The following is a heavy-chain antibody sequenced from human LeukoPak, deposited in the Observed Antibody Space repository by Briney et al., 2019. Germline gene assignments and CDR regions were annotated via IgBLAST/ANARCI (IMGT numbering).Heavy chain of an antibody. D-gene: IGHD6-19*01. CDR3: ARSIAVAWYFDL. V-gene: IGHV1-69*13. J-gene: IGHJ2*01. CDR1: GGTFSSYA. Sequence: GASVKVSCKASGGTFSSYAISWVRQAPGQGLEWMGGIIPIFGTANYAQKFQGRVTITADESTSAAYMELSSLRSEDTAVYYCARSIAVAWYFDLWGRGTLVTVSS. CDR2: IIPIFGTA.